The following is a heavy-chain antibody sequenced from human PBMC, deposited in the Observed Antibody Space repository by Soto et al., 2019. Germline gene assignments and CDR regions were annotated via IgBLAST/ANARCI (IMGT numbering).Heavy chain of an antibody. CDR1: GGTFSSYA. CDR2: SIPIFGTA. CDR3: ARTRVTLDYYDSSGYYGGPFDY. Sequence: QVQLVQSGAEVKKPGSSVKVSCKASGGTFSSYAISWVRQAPGQGLEWMGGSIPIFGTANNAQKFQGRVTITADESTSTAYMELSSLRSEDTAVYYCARTRVTLDYYDSSGYYGGPFDYWGQGTLVTVSS. D-gene: IGHD3-22*01. V-gene: IGHV1-69*01. J-gene: IGHJ4*02.